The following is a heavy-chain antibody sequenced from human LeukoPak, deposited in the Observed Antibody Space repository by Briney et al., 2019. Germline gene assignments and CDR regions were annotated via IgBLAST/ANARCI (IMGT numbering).Heavy chain of an antibody. Sequence: GASVKVSCKASGYTFTGYYMHWVRQAPGQGLEWMGWINPNSGGTNYAQKFQGRVTMTRDTSISTAYMELSRLRSDDTAAYYCAREGVVPAAVPDYWGQGTLVTVSS. J-gene: IGHJ4*02. D-gene: IGHD2-2*01. CDR3: AREGVVPAAVPDY. CDR2: INPNSGGT. CDR1: GYTFTGYY. V-gene: IGHV1-2*02.